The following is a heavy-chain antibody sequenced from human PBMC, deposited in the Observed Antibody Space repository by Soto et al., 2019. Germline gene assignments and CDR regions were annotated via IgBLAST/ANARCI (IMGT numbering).Heavy chain of an antibody. Sequence: SETLSLTCSVSGGSVNNKTYYWSWIRQPPGKRLEWIGYVYYSGTTNYNPSLKSRVTISIDMSKNQFSLRLSSVTAADTALYYCARTTAVPNTLRSRYFFGFWGQGTLVTVSS. J-gene: IGHJ4*02. CDR1: GGSVNNKTYY. V-gene: IGHV4-61*01. CDR2: VYYSGTT. CDR3: ARTTAVPNTLRSRYFFGF. D-gene: IGHD3-9*01.